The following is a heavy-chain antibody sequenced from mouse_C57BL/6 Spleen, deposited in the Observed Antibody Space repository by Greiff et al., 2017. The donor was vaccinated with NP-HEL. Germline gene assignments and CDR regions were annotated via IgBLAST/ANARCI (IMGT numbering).Heavy chain of an antibody. D-gene: IGHD1-1*01. CDR1: GYTFTDYY. CDR2: INPNNGGT. J-gene: IGHJ4*01. Sequence: VQLPPSGPELLKPGASVKISCKASGYTFTDYYMNWVKQSHGKSLEWIGDINPNNGGTSYNQKFKGKATLTVYKSSSRAYRGLRSLTSEDSAVYYCARDYYGSSYGAMDYWGKGTSVTVSS. CDR3: ARDYYGSSYGAMDY. V-gene: IGHV1-26*01.